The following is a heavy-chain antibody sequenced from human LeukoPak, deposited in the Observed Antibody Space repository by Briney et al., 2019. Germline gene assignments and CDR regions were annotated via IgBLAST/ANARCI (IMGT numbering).Heavy chain of an antibody. CDR3: ARCRSSGWYTLIDY. Sequence: SETLSLACTVSGGSVSSGGYYWSWIRQPPGKRLEWIGYIYSSGNTNYNPSLKSRVTISIGTSKNQFSLKLSSVTAADTAVYYCARCRSSGWYTLIDYWGQGTLVTVSS. J-gene: IGHJ4*02. D-gene: IGHD6-19*01. CDR2: IYSSGNT. V-gene: IGHV4-61*08. CDR1: GGSVSSGGYY.